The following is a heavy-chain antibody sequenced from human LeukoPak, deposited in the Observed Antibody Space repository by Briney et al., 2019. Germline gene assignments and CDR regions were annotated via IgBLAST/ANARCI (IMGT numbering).Heavy chain of an antibody. CDR3: ARPQGVDFWSGFPDY. V-gene: IGHV5-51*01. D-gene: IGHD3-3*01. J-gene: IGHJ4*02. CDR1: GYSFTSYW. CDR2: IYPGDSDT. Sequence: RGESLKISCQDSGYSFTSYWIGWVRQMPGKGLEWMGIIYPGDSDTRYSPSFQGQVTISADKSISIAYLQWSSLKASDTAIYYLARPQGVDFWSGFPDYWGPGTLVTVSS.